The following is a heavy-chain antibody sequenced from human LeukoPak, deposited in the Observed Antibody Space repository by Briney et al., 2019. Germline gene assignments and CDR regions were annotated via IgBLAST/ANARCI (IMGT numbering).Heavy chain of an antibody. V-gene: IGHV1-69*13. D-gene: IGHD6-19*01. CDR1: GGTFTSYG. Sequence: SVKVSCKASGGTFTSYGISWVRQAPGQGLEWMGGIIPIFGTTNYAQKFQGRVTITADESTSTAYMELSSLRSEDTAVYYCARDMGTAVAARCGLLGYWGQGTLVTVSS. J-gene: IGHJ4*02. CDR2: IIPIFGTT. CDR3: ARDMGTAVAARCGLLGY.